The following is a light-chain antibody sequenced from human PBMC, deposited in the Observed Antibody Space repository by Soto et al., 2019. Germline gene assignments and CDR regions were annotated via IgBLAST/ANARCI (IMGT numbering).Light chain of an antibody. V-gene: IGKV1-12*01. CDR2: AAS. CDR1: QGIGSW. CDR3: QQDISFPFT. Sequence: DIQMTQSPSSVSASVGDRVTITCRASQGIGSWLAWYQQKPGQAPKLLIYAASNLQSGVPSRFSDSGSGTDFTLTINSLQPEDFATYYCQQDISFPFTFGPGTKVDVK. J-gene: IGKJ3*01.